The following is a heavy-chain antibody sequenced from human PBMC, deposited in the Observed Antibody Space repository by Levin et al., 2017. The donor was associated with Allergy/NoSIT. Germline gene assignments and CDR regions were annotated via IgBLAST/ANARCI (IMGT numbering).Heavy chain of an antibody. CDR2: INSDGSDT. CDR3: ARDIMGPTSGNDF. V-gene: IGHV3-74*01. J-gene: IGHJ4*02. D-gene: IGHD5-12*01. Sequence: GESLKISCAASGFTFSTYWMHWVRQAPGKGLVWVSRINSDGSDTSYADSVKGRFTISRDNAKNTLYLQMNSLRAEDTAVYYCARDIMGPTSGNDFWGQGTLVTVSS. CDR1: GFTFSTYW.